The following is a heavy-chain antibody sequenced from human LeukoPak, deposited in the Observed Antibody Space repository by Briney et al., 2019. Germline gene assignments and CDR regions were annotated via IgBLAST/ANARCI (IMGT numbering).Heavy chain of an antibody. V-gene: IGHV3-64D*06. J-gene: IGHJ4*02. CDR2: ISSNGGST. Sequence: GGSLRLSCSASGFTFSSYAMHWVRQAPGKGLEYASAISSNGGSTYYADSVKGRFTISRDNSKNTLYLQMSSLRAEDTAVYYCVKDSGATNSGWFLFDYWGQGTLVTVSS. D-gene: IGHD6-19*01. CDR1: GFTFSSYA. CDR3: VKDSGATNSGWFLFDY.